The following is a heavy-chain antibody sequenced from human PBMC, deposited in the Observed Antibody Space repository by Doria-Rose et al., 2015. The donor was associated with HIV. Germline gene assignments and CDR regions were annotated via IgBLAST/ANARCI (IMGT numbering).Heavy chain of an antibody. CDR1: GVSLSSPGMG. Sequence: QVTLKESGPVLVKPTETLTLTCTVSGVSLSSPGMGVSWIRQPPGKALEWFANIFSDDERSYKTALKSRLTISRCTSKSQVVLTMTDMDPVDTATYYCARIKSSRWYHKYYFAFWGQGPLVIVSA. V-gene: IGHV2-26*01. D-gene: IGHD6-13*01. CDR3: ARIKSSRWYHKYYFAF. J-gene: IGHJ4*02. CDR2: IFSDDER.